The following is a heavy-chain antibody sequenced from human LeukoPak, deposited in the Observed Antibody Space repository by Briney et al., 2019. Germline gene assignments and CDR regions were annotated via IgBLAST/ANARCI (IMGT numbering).Heavy chain of an antibody. Sequence: GGSLRLSCAASGFTVSSTYMSWVRQAPGKGLEWVSVIYVGGTTSYADSVKGRFTISSDNSKNTLYLQMNSLRAEDTAVYYCATHNPGRTGYYFDYWGQGTLVTVSS. CDR1: GFTVSSTY. J-gene: IGHJ4*02. D-gene: IGHD1-14*01. CDR3: ATHNPGRTGYYFDY. V-gene: IGHV3-53*01. CDR2: IYVGGTT.